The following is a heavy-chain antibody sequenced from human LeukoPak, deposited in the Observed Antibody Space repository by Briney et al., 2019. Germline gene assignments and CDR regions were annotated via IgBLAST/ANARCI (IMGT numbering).Heavy chain of an antibody. V-gene: IGHV4-59*01. D-gene: IGHD5-12*01. CDR2: IYYSGST. Sequence: SETLSPTCSVSGGSISTYYWSWIRQPPGRELEWIGYIYYSGSTNYNPSLKRRVTLSVDTSKNQFSLKLSSVTAADTAVYYCARGQTGGYVDYFDYWGQGTLVTVSS. J-gene: IGHJ4*02. CDR3: ARGQTGGYVDYFDY. CDR1: GGSISTYY.